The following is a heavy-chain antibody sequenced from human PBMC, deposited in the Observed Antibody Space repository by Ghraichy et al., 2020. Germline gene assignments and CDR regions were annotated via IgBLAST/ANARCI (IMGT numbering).Heavy chain of an antibody. CDR1: GGSISSTSYY. CDR3: ARVFGSSGYYYFPFDY. CDR2: IYYSGST. D-gene: IGHD3-22*01. V-gene: IGHV4-39*07. J-gene: IGHJ4*02. Sequence: ETLSLTCTVSGGSISSTSYYWGWIRQPPGKGLEWIGSIYYSGSTYYNPSLKSRVTISVDTSKNQFSLKLSSVTAADTAVYYCARVFGSSGYYYFPFDYWGQGTLVTVSS.